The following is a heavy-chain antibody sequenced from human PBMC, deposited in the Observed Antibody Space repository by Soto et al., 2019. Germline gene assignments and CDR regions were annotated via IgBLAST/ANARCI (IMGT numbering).Heavy chain of an antibody. V-gene: IGHV1-2*02. CDR1: GYTFSGSY. CDR2: INPINGGT. Sequence: GASVKVSCKASGYTFSGSYIHWVRQAPGQGLEWMGWINPINGGTKYVQKFQGRVTLTRDTTISTAYMELTRLISDDTAVYYCTQNQGEVNCLAWIDFWCQGTQVTVSS. D-gene: IGHD3-16*01. CDR3: TQNQGEVNCLAWIDF. J-gene: IGHJ4*02.